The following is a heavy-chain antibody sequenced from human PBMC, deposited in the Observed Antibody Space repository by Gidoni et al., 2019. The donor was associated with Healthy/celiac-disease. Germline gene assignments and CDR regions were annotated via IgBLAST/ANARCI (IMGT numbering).Heavy chain of an antibody. CDR1: GFTFSSYG. J-gene: IGHJ4*02. CDR2: IWYDGSNK. D-gene: IGHD3-22*01. V-gene: IGHV3-33*08. CDR3: ARDGPPYYYDSSGYSPGVFSRYFDY. Sequence: QVQLVESGGGVVQPGRSLRLSCAASGFTFSSYGMPWVRQAPGKGLEWVAVIWYDGSNKYYADSVKGRFTISRDNSKNTLYLQMNSLRAEDTAVYYCARDGPPYYYDSSGYSPGVFSRYFDYWGQGTLVTVSS.